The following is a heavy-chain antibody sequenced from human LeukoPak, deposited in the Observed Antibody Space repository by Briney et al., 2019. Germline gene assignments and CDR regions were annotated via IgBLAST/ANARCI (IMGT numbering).Heavy chain of an antibody. CDR2: IYYSGST. CDR3: ARAVDILTGFDYMDV. Sequence: SETLSLTCTVSGGSISSYYWSWIRQPPGKGLEWIGYIYYSGSTNYNPSLKSRVTISVDTSKNQFSLKLSSVTAADTAVYYCARAVDILTGFDYMDVWGKGTTVTVSS. V-gene: IGHV4-59*01. J-gene: IGHJ6*03. CDR1: GGSISSYY. D-gene: IGHD3-9*01.